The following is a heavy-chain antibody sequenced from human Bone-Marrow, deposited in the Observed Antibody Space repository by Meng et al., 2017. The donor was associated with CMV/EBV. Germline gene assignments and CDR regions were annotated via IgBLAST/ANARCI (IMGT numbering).Heavy chain of an antibody. Sequence: ASVKVSCKASGYTFTSYYMHWVRQAPGQGLEWMGWINPNSGGTNYAQKFQGRVTMTRDTSISTAYMELSGLRSDDTAVYYCARPGYCSSTSCYLLDYWGQGTLVAVSS. J-gene: IGHJ4*02. V-gene: IGHV1-2*02. D-gene: IGHD2-2*01. CDR2: INPNSGGT. CDR1: GYTFTSYY. CDR3: ARPGYCSSTSCYLLDY.